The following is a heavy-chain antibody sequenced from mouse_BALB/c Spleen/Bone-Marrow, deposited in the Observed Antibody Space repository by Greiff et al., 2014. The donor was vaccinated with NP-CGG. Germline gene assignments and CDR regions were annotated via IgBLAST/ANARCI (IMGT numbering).Heavy chain of an antibody. CDR1: GHTFTSYW. J-gene: IGHJ3*01. Sequence: VQLQQSGAELVKPGASVKLSCKASGHTFTSYWMHWVKQRPGQGLEWIGEINPSNGRTNYNEKFKSKATLTVDKSSSTAYMQLSSLTSEDSAVYYCARYATATYWFAYWGQGTLVTVSA. CDR3: ARYATATYWFAY. CDR2: INPSNGRT. V-gene: IGHV1S81*02. D-gene: IGHD1-2*01.